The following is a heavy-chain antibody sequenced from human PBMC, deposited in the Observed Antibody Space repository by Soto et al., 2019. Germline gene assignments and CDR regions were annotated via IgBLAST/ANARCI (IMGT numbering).Heavy chain of an antibody. Sequence: ASVKVSCKASGYTFTNYGISWVRQAPGQGHEWMGWISPSNGNTKYAQKLQGRVTMTTDTYRSTAYMELRSLRSDDTAVYYCARGVAYCGGDCYSYWGQGTLVTVSS. CDR2: ISPSNGNT. D-gene: IGHD2-21*02. CDR1: GYTFTNYG. V-gene: IGHV1-18*01. J-gene: IGHJ4*02. CDR3: ARGVAYCGGDCYSY.